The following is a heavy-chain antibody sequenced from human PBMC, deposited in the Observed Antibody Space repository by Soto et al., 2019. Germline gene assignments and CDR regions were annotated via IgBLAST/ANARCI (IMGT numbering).Heavy chain of an antibody. Sequence: NLSESLSLTCTVSGGSIFSYLWSWIRQPPGKGLEWIGEINHSGSTNYNPSLKSRVTISVDTSKNQFSLTLSSMTAADTAVYYCAIRSMAVVPEYWGQGTLVNVSS. CDR1: GGSIFSYL. V-gene: IGHV4-34*01. CDR3: AIRSMAVVPEY. J-gene: IGHJ4*02. D-gene: IGHD3-22*01. CDR2: INHSGST.